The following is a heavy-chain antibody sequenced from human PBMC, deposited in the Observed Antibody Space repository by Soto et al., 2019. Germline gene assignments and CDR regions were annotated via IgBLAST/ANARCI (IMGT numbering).Heavy chain of an antibody. CDR3: ATSRNYYDSSGPSGTFDP. D-gene: IGHD3-22*01. CDR2: IDPSDSYT. Sequence: EVQLVQSGAEVKKPGESLRISCKGSGYSFTSYWISWVRQMPGKGLEWMGRIDPSDSYTNYSPSFQGHVTISADKSISTAYLQWSSLKASDTAMYYCATSRNYYDSSGPSGTFDPWGQGTLVTVSS. J-gene: IGHJ5*02. V-gene: IGHV5-10-1*03. CDR1: GYSFTSYW.